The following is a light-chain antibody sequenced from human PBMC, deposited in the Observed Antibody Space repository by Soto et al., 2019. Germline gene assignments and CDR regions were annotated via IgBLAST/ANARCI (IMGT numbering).Light chain of an antibody. CDR1: QDIGSY. CDR2: DAS. CDR3: QHFANVP. V-gene: IGKV1-33*01. Sequence: DIQMTQSPSSLSASVGDRVTITCRASQDIGSYLNWYQQKPGKAPKVLIYDASNQETGVPSRFSGSGSGTDFTFTISSLQPEDIATHHFQHFANVPFGGGTKVEIK. J-gene: IGKJ4*01.